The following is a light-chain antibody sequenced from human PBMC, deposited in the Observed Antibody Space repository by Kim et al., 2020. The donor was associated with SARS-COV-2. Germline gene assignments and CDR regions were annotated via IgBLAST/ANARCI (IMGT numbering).Light chain of an antibody. V-gene: IGLV3-1*01. Sequence: SYELTQPPSVSVSPGQTAAITCSGDNLESKFVFWYQQKAGQSPVSVVYEDTKRSSGIPQRFSGSNSGNTATLTIRGAQAMDEGDYFCQAWDSTRAVFGGGTQLTVL. CDR1: NLESKF. J-gene: IGLJ3*02. CDR2: EDT. CDR3: QAWDSTRAV.